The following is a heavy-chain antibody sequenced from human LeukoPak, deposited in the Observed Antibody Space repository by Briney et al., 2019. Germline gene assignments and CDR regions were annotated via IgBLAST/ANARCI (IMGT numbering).Heavy chain of an antibody. V-gene: IGHV3-21*01. Sequence: PGGSLRLPCAASGFTFSSYSMNWVRQAPGKGLEWVSSISSSSSYIYYADSVKGRFTISRDNAKNSLYLQMNSLRAEDTAVYYCARGHSGTFDIWGQGTMVTVSS. CDR1: GFTFSSYS. D-gene: IGHD3-10*01. CDR2: ISSSSSYI. CDR3: ARGHSGTFDI. J-gene: IGHJ3*02.